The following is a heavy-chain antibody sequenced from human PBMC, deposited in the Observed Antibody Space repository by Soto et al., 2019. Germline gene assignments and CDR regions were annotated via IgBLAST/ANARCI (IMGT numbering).Heavy chain of an antibody. Sequence: GASVKASCKASGYTCTGYYMHWVRQAPGQGPEWMGWINPNSGGTNYAQELQGRVTMTRDTSIRTAYMELTNLRSDDTAGYYCASAWATTVTPSDMDVWGQGTTVTVSS. CDR1: GYTCTGYY. V-gene: IGHV1-2*02. CDR2: INPNSGGT. CDR3: ASAWATTVTPSDMDV. J-gene: IGHJ6*02. D-gene: IGHD4-17*01.